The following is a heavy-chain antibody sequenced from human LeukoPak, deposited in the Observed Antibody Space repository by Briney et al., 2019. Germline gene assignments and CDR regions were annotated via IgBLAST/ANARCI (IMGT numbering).Heavy chain of an antibody. Sequence: ASVTASCTASGYTFTSYYMHWVRQAPGQGLEWMGIINPSGGSTSYAQKFQGRVTVTRDTSTSTVYMELSSLRSEDTAVYYCARDRDGYKDWGQGTLVTVSS. CDR3: ARDRDGYKD. CDR1: GYTFTSYY. J-gene: IGHJ4*02. CDR2: INPSGGST. D-gene: IGHD5-24*01. V-gene: IGHV1-46*01.